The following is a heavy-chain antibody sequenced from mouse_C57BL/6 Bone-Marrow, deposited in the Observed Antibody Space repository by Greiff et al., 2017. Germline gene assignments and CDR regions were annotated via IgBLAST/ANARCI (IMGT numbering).Heavy chain of an antibody. D-gene: IGHD2-3*01. J-gene: IGHJ4*01. CDR1: GYTFTDYY. Sequence: EVQLQQSGPVLVKPGASVKMSCEASGYTFTDYYMNWVKQSHGKSLEWIGGINPFNGGTNYNQKVKGKATLTVDKSASTAYMELNSLTSENSAVYYGARRAMNYARDVWGRGTSVTVSS. V-gene: IGHV1-19*01. CDR2: INPFNGGT. CDR3: ARRAMNYARDV.